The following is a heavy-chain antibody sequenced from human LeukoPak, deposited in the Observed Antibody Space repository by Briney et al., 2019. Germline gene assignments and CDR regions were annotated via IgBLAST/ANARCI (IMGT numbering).Heavy chain of an antibody. CDR3: ARGRDPY. J-gene: IGHJ4*02. CDR2: INHSGST. D-gene: IGHD5-24*01. Sequence: PSETLSLTCTVYGESFSGYYWTWIRQPPGRGMEWIGEINHSGSTNYNPSLKSRVTISVDTYKSQFSLKLNSVTAADTAMYYCARGRDPYWGQGTLVTVSS. V-gene: IGHV4-34*01. CDR1: GESFSGYY.